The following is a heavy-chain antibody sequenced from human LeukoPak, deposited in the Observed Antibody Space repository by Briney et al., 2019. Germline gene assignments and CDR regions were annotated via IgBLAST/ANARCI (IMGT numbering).Heavy chain of an antibody. CDR1: GGSFSGYY. CDR2: INHSGST. Sequence: SETLSLTCAVYGGSFSGYYWSWIRQPPGKGLEWIGEINHSGSTNYNPSLKSRVTISVDTSKNQFSLKLSSVTAADTAVYYCARGARFFWSGYPYYYYGMDVWGQGTTVIVSS. J-gene: IGHJ6*02. D-gene: IGHD3-3*01. CDR3: ARGARFFWSGYPYYYYGMDV. V-gene: IGHV4-34*01.